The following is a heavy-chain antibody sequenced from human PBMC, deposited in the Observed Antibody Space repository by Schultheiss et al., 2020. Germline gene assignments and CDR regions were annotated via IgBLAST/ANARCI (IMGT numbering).Heavy chain of an antibody. D-gene: IGHD3-3*01. CDR3: ARERGPLRFLEWFVDGAFDI. J-gene: IGHJ3*02. V-gene: IGHV4-30-4*01. CDR2: IYYSGST. CDR1: GGSISSGDYY. Sequence: SETLSLTCTVSGGSISSGDYYWSWIRQPPGKGLEWIGYIYYSGSTYYNPSLKSRVTISVDTSKNQFSLKLSSVTAADTAVYYCARERGPLRFLEWFVDGAFDIWGQGTMVNVSS.